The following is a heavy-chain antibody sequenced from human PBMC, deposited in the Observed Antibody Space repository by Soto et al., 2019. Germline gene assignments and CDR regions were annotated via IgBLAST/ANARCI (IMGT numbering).Heavy chain of an antibody. V-gene: IGHV4-39*01. CDR3: RLSSGLNYLDF. D-gene: IGHD2-8*02. J-gene: IGHJ4*02. CDR1: GDSMSSDSFY. Sequence: QLQLQESGPGLVKPSETLSLSCSVSGDSMSSDSFYWIWIRQPPGKGLEWIGSVYYTGSSHYNPSLKSRVNISVDTSNNNFSLKMSSRTAADPAVYYCRLSSGLNYLDFWGQGTLVTVSS. CDR2: VYYTGSS.